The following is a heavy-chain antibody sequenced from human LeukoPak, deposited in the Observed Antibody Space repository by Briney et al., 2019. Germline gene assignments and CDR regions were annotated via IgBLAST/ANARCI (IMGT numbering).Heavy chain of an antibody. J-gene: IGHJ6*03. D-gene: IGHD3-3*01. CDR1: GGFISSSSYY. CDR3: ARAKRITIFGVVILPRGYMDV. Sequence: SETLSLTCTVSGGFISSSSYYWGWIRQPPGKGLEWIGSIYYSGSTYYNPSLKSRVTISVDTSKNQFSLKLSSVTAADTAVYYCARAKRITIFGVVILPRGYMDVWGKGTTVTVSS. V-gene: IGHV4-39*07. CDR2: IYYSGST.